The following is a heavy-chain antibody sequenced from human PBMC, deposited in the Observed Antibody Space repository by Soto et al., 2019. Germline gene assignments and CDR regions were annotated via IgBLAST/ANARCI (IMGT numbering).Heavy chain of an antibody. CDR3: ARERQLAAIDY. CDR2: IIPFLGIA. CDR1: GGTFSSYT. D-gene: IGHD6-6*01. V-gene: IGHV1-69*08. J-gene: IGHJ4*02. Sequence: QVQLVQSGAEVKKPGSSVKVSCKASGGTFSSYTISWVRQAPGQGLEWMGRIIPFLGIANYAQKFQGRVTITADKSTSTAYMELSSLRSEDTAVYYCARERQLAAIDYWGQGTLVTVSS.